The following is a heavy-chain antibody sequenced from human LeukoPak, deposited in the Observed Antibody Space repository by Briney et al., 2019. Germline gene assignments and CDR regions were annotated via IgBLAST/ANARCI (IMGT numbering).Heavy chain of an antibody. CDR3: ARHDSVYYDSSAALSYYFDY. V-gene: IGHV4-39*01. Sequence: SETPSLTCTVSGGSISSSSCYWGWIRQPPGKGLEWIGSIYYSGSTYYNPSLKSRVTISVDTSKNQFSLKLSSVTAADTAVYYCARHDSVYYDSSAALSYYFDYWGQGTLVTVSS. CDR1: GGSISSSSCY. J-gene: IGHJ4*02. D-gene: IGHD3-22*01. CDR2: IYYSGST.